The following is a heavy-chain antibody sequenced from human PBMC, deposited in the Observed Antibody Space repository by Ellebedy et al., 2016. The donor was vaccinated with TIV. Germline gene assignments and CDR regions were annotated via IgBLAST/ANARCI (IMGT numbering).Heavy chain of an antibody. J-gene: IGHJ4*02. CDR1: GYTFTSYG. Sequence: ASVKVSCKASGYTFTSYGISWVRQAPGQGLEWMGWISAYSGGTNYAQKFQGWVTMTRDTSISTAYMELSRLRSDETAVYYCARAGHSAGIAVAGKFGYWGQGTLVTVSS. CDR2: ISAYSGGT. V-gene: IGHV1-2*04. CDR3: ARAGHSAGIAVAGKFGY. D-gene: IGHD6-19*01.